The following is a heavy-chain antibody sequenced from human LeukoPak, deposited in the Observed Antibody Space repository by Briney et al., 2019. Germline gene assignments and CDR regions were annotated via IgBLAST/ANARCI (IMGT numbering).Heavy chain of an antibody. J-gene: IGHJ4*02. Sequence: PGGSLRLSCAASGFTFSSYAVSWVRQAPGKGLEWVSSISSSSSYIYYADSVKGRFTISRDNAKNSLYLQMNSLRAEDTAVYYRARAGGRYCSSTSCYFDYWGQGTLVTVSS. CDR3: ARAGGRYCSSTSCYFDY. D-gene: IGHD2-2*01. V-gene: IGHV3-21*01. CDR2: ISSSSSYI. CDR1: GFTFSSYA.